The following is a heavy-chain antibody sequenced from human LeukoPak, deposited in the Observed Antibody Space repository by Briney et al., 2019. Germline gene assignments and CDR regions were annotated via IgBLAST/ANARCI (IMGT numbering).Heavy chain of an antibody. CDR2: IIPIFGTA. CDR3: ARTECGRQPYMQFDY. D-gene: IGHD2-21*01. V-gene: IGHV1-69*05. Sequence: ASVKVSCKASGGTFSSYAISWVRQAPGQGLEWLGGIIPIFGTANYAQKFQGRVTITTDESTSTAYMELSSLRSEDTAVYYCARTECGRQPYMQFDYWGQGTLVTVSS. J-gene: IGHJ4*02. CDR1: GGTFSSYA.